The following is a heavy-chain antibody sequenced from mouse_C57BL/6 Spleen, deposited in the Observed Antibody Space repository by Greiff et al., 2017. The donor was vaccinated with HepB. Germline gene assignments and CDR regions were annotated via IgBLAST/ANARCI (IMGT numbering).Heavy chain of an antibody. D-gene: IGHD1-1*01. Sequence: VQLQQSGPELVKPGASVKISCKASGYTFTDYYMNWVKQSHGKSLEWIGDINPNNGGTSYNQKFKGKATLTVDKSSSTAYMELRSLTSEDSAVYYCARERDYGSSPFAYWGQGTLVTVSA. V-gene: IGHV1-26*01. J-gene: IGHJ3*01. CDR3: ARERDYGSSPFAY. CDR2: INPNNGGT. CDR1: GYTFTDYY.